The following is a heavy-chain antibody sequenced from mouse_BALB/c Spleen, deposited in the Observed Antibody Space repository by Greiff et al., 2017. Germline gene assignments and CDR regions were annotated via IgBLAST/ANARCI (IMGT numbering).Heavy chain of an antibody. D-gene: IGHD4-1*01. V-gene: IGHV5-6-3*01. CDR1: GFTFSSYG. J-gene: IGHJ3*01. CDR3: ARDRTGSFAY. CDR2: INSNGGST. Sequence: EVQRVESGGGLVQPGGSLKLSCAASGFTFSSYGMSWVRQTPDKRLELVATINSNGGSTYYPDSVKGRFTISRDNAKNTLYLQMSSLKSEDTAMYYCARDRTGSFAYWGQGTLVTVSA.